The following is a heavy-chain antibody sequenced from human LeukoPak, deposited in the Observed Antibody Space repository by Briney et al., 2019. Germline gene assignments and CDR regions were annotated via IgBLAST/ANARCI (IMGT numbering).Heavy chain of an antibody. D-gene: IGHD6-13*01. CDR3: ARAGKYSSSWYRSYFDY. J-gene: IGHJ4*02. CDR2: ISAYNGNT. Sequence: ASVKVSCKASGYTFTSYGISWVRQAPGQGLEWMGWISAYNGNTNYAQKLQGRVTMTTDTYTSTAYMELRSLRSDDTAVYYCARAGKYSSSWYRSYFDYWGQGTLVTVSS. CDR1: GYTFTSYG. V-gene: IGHV1-18*01.